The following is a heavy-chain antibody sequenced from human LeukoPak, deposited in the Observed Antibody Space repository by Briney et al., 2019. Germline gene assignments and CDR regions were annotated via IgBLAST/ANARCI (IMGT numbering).Heavy chain of an antibody. CDR3: ARSVYYYDSSGYPRAGFEQH. J-gene: IGHJ1*01. V-gene: IGHV4-34*01. D-gene: IGHD3-22*01. CDR1: GGSFSGYY. CDR2: INHSGST. Sequence: PSETLSLTCAVYGGSFSGYYWSWIRQPPGKGLEWIGEINHSGSTNYNPSLKSRVTISVDTSKNQFSLKLSSVTAADTAVYYCARSVYYYDSSGYPRAGFEQHWGQGTLVTVSS.